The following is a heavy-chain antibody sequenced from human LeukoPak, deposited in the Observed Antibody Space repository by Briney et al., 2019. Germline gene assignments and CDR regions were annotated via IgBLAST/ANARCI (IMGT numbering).Heavy chain of an antibody. CDR3: ARVRRVFYDSSAFDI. J-gene: IGHJ3*02. V-gene: IGHV4-59*01. D-gene: IGHD3-22*01. Sequence: SETLSLTCTVSGGSISSYYWSWIRQPPGKGLEWIGYIYYSGSTNYNPSLKSRVTISVDTSKNQFSLKLSSVTAADTAVYYCARVRRVFYDSSAFDIWGQGTMVTVSS. CDR2: IYYSGST. CDR1: GGSISSYY.